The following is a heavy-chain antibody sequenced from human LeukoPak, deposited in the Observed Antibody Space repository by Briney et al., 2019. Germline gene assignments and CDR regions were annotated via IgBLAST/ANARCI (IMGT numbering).Heavy chain of an antibody. CDR3: ARSYDSRGYYYYGMDV. CDR2: IYYSGST. D-gene: IGHD3-22*01. J-gene: IGHJ6*02. V-gene: IGHV4-59*01. Sequence: SETLSLTCTVSGGSISSYYGSWIRQPPGKGLEWIWYIYYSGSTHYNPSLKSRVTISVDTSKNQFSLKLNSVTAADTAVYYCARSYDSRGYYYYGMDVWGQGTTVTVSS. CDR1: GGSISSYY.